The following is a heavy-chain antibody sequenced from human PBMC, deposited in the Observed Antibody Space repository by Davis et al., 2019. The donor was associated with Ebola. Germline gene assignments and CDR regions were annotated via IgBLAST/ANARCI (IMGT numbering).Heavy chain of an antibody. D-gene: IGHD1-26*01. V-gene: IGHV3-73*01. CDR2: IRSKANSYAT. CDR1: GFTFSGSA. Sequence: GESLKISCAASGFTFSGSAMHWVRQASGKGLEWVGRIRSKANSYATAYAASVKGRFTISRDDSKNTAYLQMNSLKTEDTAVYYCAKGGGSYYKEFGYWGQGTLVTVSS. CDR3: AKGGGSYYKEFGY. J-gene: IGHJ4*02.